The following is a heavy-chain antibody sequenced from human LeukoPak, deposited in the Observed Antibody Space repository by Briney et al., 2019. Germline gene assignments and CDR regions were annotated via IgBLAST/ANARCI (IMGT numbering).Heavy chain of an antibody. CDR2: ISSSSSYI. D-gene: IGHD6-19*01. V-gene: IGHV3-21*01. CDR3: ARGRGWYQGDY. Sequence: GGSLRLSCAASGFTFSSYAMNWVRQAPGKGLEWVSSISSSSSYIYYADSVKGRFTISRDNAKNSLYLQMNSLRAEDTAVYYCARGRGWYQGDYWGQGTLVTVSS. CDR1: GFTFSSYA. J-gene: IGHJ4*02.